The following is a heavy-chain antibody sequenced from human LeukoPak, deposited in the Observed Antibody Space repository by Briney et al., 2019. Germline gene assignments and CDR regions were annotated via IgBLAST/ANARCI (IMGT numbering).Heavy chain of an antibody. CDR2: ISGSGGST. CDR1: GFTFSSYA. CDR3: ARDGYSSSWYGGSPTVLDY. Sequence: PGGSLRLSCAASGFTFSSYAMSWVRQAPGKGLEWVSAISGSGGSTYYADSVKGRFTISRDNSKNTLYLQMNSLRAEDTAVYYCARDGYSSSWYGGSPTVLDYWGQGTLVTVSS. J-gene: IGHJ4*02. V-gene: IGHV3-23*01. D-gene: IGHD6-13*01.